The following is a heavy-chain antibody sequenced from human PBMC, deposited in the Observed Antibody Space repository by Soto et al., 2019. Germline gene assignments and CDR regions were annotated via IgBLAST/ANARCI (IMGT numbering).Heavy chain of an antibody. CDR1: GFTFSGYS. CDR3: ARDFDCADGVCYTGYYYSGLDV. J-gene: IGHJ6*02. D-gene: IGHD2-8*02. CDR2: ISSAGTTI. V-gene: IGHV3-48*02. Sequence: PGGSLRLSCVASGFTFSGYSMNWVRQTPGKGLEWLSYISSAGTTISYADSVKGRFTISRDNAKNSLYLQMNSLRDEDTAVYYCARDFDCADGVCYTGYYYSGLDVWGQGTTVTVSS.